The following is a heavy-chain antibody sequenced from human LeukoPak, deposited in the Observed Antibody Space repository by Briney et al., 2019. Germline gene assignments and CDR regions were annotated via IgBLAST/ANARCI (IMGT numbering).Heavy chain of an antibody. CDR2: IFYSGST. J-gene: IGHJ5*02. D-gene: IGHD2-8*01. CDR1: GGSISSSNYY. CDR3: ARAGINGLPRPP. Sequence: SETLSLTCTVSGGSISSSNYYWGWIRQPPGKGLEWIGSIFYSGSTNFNPSLKSRVTISVDTSKNQFSLKLNSVTAADTAVYYCARAGINGLPRPPWGQGTLVTVSS. V-gene: IGHV4-39*07.